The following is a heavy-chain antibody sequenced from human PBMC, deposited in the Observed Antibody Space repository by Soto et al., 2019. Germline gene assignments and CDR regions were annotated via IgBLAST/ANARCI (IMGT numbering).Heavy chain of an antibody. D-gene: IGHD5-18*01. CDR2: ISSSSSYI. Sequence: VQLVESGGGLVKPGGSLRLSCAASGFTFSSYSMNWVRQAPGKGLEWVSSISSSSSYIYYADSVKGRFTISRDNAQNSLYLQMNSLRAEDTAVYYCASDQPGYSYGYGLGYWGQGTVVTVSS. V-gene: IGHV3-21*01. CDR3: ASDQPGYSYGYGLGY. CDR1: GFTFSSYS. J-gene: IGHJ4*02.